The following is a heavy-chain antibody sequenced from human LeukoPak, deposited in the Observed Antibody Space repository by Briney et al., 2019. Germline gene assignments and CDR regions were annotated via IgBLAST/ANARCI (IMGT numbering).Heavy chain of an antibody. Sequence: PSQTLSLTCTVSGGSISSGGYYWSWIRQHPGKGLEWIGYIYYSGSTYYNPSLKSRVTISVDTSKNQFSLKLSSVTAADSAVYYCARGGYYSLATDYWGQGTLVTVSS. CDR2: IYYSGST. CDR1: GGSISSGGYY. J-gene: IGHJ4*02. D-gene: IGHD3-10*01. CDR3: ARGGYYSLATDY. V-gene: IGHV4-31*03.